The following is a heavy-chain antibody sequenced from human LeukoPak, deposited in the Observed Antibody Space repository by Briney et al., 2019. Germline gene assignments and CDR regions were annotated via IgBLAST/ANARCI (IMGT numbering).Heavy chain of an antibody. CDR3: ARHEYRYDCFDY. CDR1: GGSISSSSYY. CDR2: IYYSGST. D-gene: IGHD3-16*02. V-gene: IGHV4-39*01. J-gene: IGHJ4*02. Sequence: KASETLSLTCTVSGGSISSSSYYWGWIRQPPGKGLEWIGSIYYSGSTYYNPSLKSRVTISVDTSKNQFSLKLSSVTAADTAVYYCARHEYRYDCFDYWGQGTLVTVSS.